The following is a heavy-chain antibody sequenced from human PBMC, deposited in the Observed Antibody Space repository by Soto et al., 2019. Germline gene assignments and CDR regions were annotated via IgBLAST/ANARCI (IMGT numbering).Heavy chain of an antibody. CDR1: GFIFSSYA. CDR2: ISASGDNL. CDR3: AKFFVAGTRGYFDS. D-gene: IGHD6-19*01. Sequence: PGGSLRLGCTASGFIFSSYAMSGVRQAPGKGLEWVSAISASGDNLYYADSVNGRFAISRDRSKSLYLQMKSLRAEDTAIYYCAKFFVAGTRGYFDSWGQGTLVTVSS. V-gene: IGHV3-23*01. J-gene: IGHJ4*02.